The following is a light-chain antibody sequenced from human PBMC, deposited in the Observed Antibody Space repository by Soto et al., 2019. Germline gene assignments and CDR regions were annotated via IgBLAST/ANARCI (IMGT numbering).Light chain of an antibody. Sequence: EVVMTQSPATLSVSPGERATLSCRASGGIGSTLAWYQQKPGQTPRLLIYDTSTRATGVPARFIGSASGTEFTLTITSLQSEDFAVYYCHHYVTWPLTFDGGTRVENK. V-gene: IGKV3-15*01. J-gene: IGKJ4*01. CDR3: HHYVTWPLT. CDR2: DTS. CDR1: GGIGST.